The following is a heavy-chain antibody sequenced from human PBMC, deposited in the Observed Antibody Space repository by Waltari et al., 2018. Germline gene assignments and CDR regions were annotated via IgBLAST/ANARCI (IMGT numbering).Heavy chain of an antibody. V-gene: IGHV4-59*01. D-gene: IGHD3-16*01. CDR3: ARDLGAIQSDAFDI. CDR2: IYYSGST. J-gene: IGHJ3*02. CDR1: GGSISSYY. Sequence: QVQLQESGPGLVKPSETLSLTCTVSGGSISSYYWSWIRQPPGKGLEWIGYIYYSGSTNYHPSLKSRVTISVYTSKNQFSLKLSSVTAADTAVYYCARDLGAIQSDAFDIWGQGTMVTVSS.